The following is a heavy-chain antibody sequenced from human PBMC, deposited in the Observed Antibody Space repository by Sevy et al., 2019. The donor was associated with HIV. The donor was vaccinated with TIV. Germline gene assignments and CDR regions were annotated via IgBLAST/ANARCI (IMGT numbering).Heavy chain of an antibody. Sequence: GGSLRLSCAASGFTFSSYGMHWVRQAPGKGLEWVAVIGYDGSNKYYADSVKGRFTISRDNSKNTLYLQMNSLRAEDTAGYYCATGNYDFWSGRRYGMDVWGQGTTVTVSS. CDR3: ATGNYDFWSGRRYGMDV. CDR1: GFTFSSYG. CDR2: IGYDGSNK. D-gene: IGHD3-3*01. J-gene: IGHJ6*02. V-gene: IGHV3-33*01.